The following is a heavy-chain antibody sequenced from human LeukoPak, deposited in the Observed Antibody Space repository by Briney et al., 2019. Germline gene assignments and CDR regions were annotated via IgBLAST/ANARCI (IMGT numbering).Heavy chain of an antibody. CDR1: GGSISSYY. J-gene: IGHJ6*03. Sequence: PSETLSLTCTVSGGSISSYYWSWIRQLQGKGLEWIGYIYYSGSTNYNPSLKSRVTISVDTSKNQFSLKLSSVTAADTAVYYCARDHISNSGYDRHYYYMDVWGKGTTVTVSS. V-gene: IGHV4-59*01. D-gene: IGHD5-12*01. CDR3: ARDHISNSGYDRHYYYMDV. CDR2: IYYSGST.